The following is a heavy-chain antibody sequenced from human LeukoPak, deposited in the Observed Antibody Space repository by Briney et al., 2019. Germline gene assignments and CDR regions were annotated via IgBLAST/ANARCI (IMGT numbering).Heavy chain of an antibody. CDR2: ISAYNGNT. V-gene: IGHV1-18*01. J-gene: IGHJ4*02. CDR3: ATLHNYYGGNERGEFDY. CDR1: GYTFTSYG. D-gene: IGHD4-23*01. Sequence: ASVKVSCKASGYTFTSYGISWVRQAPGQGLEWMGWISAYNGNTNYAQKLQGRVTMTRNTSISTAYMELSSLRSEDTAVYYCATLHNYYGGNERGEFDYWGQGTLVTVSS.